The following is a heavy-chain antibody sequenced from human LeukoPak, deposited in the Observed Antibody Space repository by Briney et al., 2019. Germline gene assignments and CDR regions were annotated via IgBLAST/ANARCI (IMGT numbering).Heavy chain of an antibody. V-gene: IGHV4-4*07. J-gene: IGHJ6*02. CDR1: GGSISRYY. CDR2: IYTSGST. D-gene: IGHD5-18*01. CDR3: ASNGYSYGSGGYYYYGMDV. Sequence: SETLSLTCTVSGGSISRYYWSWIRQPAGKGLEWIGRIYTSGSTNYNPSLKSRVTMSVDTSKNQFSLKLSSVTAADTAVYYCASNGYSYGSGGYYYYGMDVWGQGTAVTVSS.